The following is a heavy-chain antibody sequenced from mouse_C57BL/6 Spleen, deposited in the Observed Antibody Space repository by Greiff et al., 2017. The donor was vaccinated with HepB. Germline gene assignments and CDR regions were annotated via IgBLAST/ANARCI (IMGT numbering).Heavy chain of an antibody. D-gene: IGHD1-1*01. V-gene: IGHV1-69*01. J-gene: IGHJ1*03. CDR2: IDPSDSYT. Sequence: QVQLKQPGAELVMPGASVKLSCKASGYTFTSYWMHWVKQRPGQGLEWIGEIDPSDSYTNYNQKFKGKSTLTVDKSSSTAYMQLSSLTSEDSAVYYCARSLYYGSSYDWYFDVWGTGTTVTVSS. CDR3: ARSLYYGSSYDWYFDV. CDR1: GYTFTSYW.